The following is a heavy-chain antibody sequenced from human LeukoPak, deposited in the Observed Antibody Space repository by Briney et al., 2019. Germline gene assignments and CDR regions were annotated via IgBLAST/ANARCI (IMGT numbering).Heavy chain of an antibody. CDR2: INADSGNT. Sequence: ASVKVSCKASGYSFTSRGFSWVRQAPGQGLEWMGWINADSGNTNYAQKLQGRVTLTTDTSTNTAYMELRSLRSDDTAVYYCARDEVSGGWYNHWGQGTLATVSS. CDR1: GYSFTSRG. V-gene: IGHV1-18*04. D-gene: IGHD6-19*01. J-gene: IGHJ4*02. CDR3: ARDEVSGGWYNH.